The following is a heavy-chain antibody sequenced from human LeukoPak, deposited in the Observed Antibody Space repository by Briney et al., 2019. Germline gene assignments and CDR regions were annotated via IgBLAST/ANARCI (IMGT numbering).Heavy chain of an antibody. Sequence: GGTPRLSCAASGFTLSGYGMSWVRQAPGKGLEGAAAISGSGGSTYYADSVKGRFTISRDNSKNTLYLQMNSLRAEDTAIYYCANVWGVVVAARVWGKGTTVTISS. CDR3: ANVWGVVVAARV. CDR2: ISGSGGST. J-gene: IGHJ6*04. CDR1: GFTLSGYG. D-gene: IGHD2-15*01. V-gene: IGHV3-23*01.